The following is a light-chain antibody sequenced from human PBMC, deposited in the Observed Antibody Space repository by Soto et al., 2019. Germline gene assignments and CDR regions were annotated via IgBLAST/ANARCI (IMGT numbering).Light chain of an antibody. CDR2: DTS. CDR1: QSFSSS. V-gene: IGKV3-15*01. CDR3: QQYSNWPPIT. J-gene: IGKJ5*01. Sequence: EIVLTQSPGTLSLSPGERATLSCRASQSFSSSPLAWYQQKPGQAPRLLIYDTSTRATGIPVRFSGSGSGTEFTLTISSLQSEDFAVYYCQQYSNWPPITFGQGTRLEIK.